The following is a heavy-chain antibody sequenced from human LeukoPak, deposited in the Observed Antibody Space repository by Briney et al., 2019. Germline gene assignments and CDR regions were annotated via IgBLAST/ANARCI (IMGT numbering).Heavy chain of an antibody. Sequence: ASVKVSCKGTGYTFTGYYMHWVRQAPGQGLEWMGWINPNSGGTNYAQKFQGRVTMTRDTSISTAYMELSRLRSDDTAVYYCARDRRFGELSWFDPWGQGTLVTVSS. CDR1: GYTFTGYY. CDR2: INPNSGGT. J-gene: IGHJ5*02. D-gene: IGHD3-10*01. V-gene: IGHV1-2*02. CDR3: ARDRRFGELSWFDP.